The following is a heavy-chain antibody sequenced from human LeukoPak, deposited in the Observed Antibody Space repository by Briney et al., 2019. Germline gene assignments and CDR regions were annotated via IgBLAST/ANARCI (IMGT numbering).Heavy chain of an antibody. CDR3: ARGGVVPAAKGRNWFDP. V-gene: IGHV4-34*01. J-gene: IGHJ5*02. CDR1: GGSFSGYY. Sequence: PSETLSLTCAVYGGSFSGYYWSWLRQPPGKGLEWIGEINHSGSTNYNPSLKSRVTISVDTSKNQFSLKLSSVTAADTAVYYCARGGVVPAAKGRNWFDPWGQGTLVTVSS. CDR2: INHSGST. D-gene: IGHD2-2*01.